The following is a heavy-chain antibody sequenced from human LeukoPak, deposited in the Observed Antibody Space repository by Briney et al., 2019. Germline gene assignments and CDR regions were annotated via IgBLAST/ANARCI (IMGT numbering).Heavy chain of an antibody. CDR2: IYYSGNT. J-gene: IGHJ4*02. CDR1: GGSISSYY. D-gene: IGHD3-22*01. Sequence: PSETLSLTCAVSGGSISSYYWSWIRQTPGKGLEWIGDIYYSGNTNYNPSLKSRVTISVDTSKNQFSLKLTSVTAADTAVYYCARRNYYDTSGYQFDYWGQGTLVTVPS. CDR3: ARRNYYDTSGYQFDY. V-gene: IGHV4-59*08.